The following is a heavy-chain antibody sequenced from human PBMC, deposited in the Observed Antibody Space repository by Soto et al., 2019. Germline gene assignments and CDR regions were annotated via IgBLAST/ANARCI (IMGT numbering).Heavy chain of an antibody. V-gene: IGHV4-31*03. CDR2: IYYSGST. CDR1: GGSISSGGYY. J-gene: IGHJ4*02. CDR3: ARESTRKPLDY. Sequence: SETLSLTCTVSGGSISSGGYYWSWIRQHPGKGLEWIGYIYYSGSTYYNPSLKSRVTISVDTSKNQFSLKLSSVTAADTAVYYCARESTRKPLDYWGQGTLVTVSS.